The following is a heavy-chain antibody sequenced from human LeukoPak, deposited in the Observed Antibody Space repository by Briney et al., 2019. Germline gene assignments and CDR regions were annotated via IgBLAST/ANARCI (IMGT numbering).Heavy chain of an antibody. CDR3: TKDRRYYGSGSTTYYHYGMDV. D-gene: IGHD3-10*01. V-gene: IGHV3-43*02. CDR1: GFTFDDYA. CDR2: ISGDGGST. J-gene: IGHJ6*02. Sequence: GGSLRLSCAASGFTFDDYAMHWVRQAPGKGLEWVSLISGDGGSTYYADSVKGRFTISRDNSKNSLYLQMNSLRTEDTALYYCTKDRRYYGSGSTTYYHYGMDVWGQGTTVTVSS.